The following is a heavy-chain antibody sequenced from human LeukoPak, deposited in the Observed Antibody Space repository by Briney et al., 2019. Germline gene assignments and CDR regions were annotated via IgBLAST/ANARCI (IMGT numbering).Heavy chain of an antibody. D-gene: IGHD2-2*01. V-gene: IGHV4-38-2*02. CDR3: ARDPRWLTPDCTSTSCYENYFDP. CDR1: GYSISSGYQ. J-gene: IGHJ5*02. Sequence: SETLSLTCGVSGYSISSGYQWAWIRHSPGKGLEWIGRMYHSGSAHYNPSLKRRVTISVETSKNQFSLNMYSVTAADTAVYYCARDPRWLTPDCTSTSCYENYFDPWGQGTLVTVSS. CDR2: MYHSGSA.